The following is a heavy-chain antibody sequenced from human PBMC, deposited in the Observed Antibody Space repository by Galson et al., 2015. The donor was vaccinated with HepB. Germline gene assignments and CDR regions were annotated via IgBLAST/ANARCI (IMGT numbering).Heavy chain of an antibody. CDR3: AKASIKAHYYYGMDV. J-gene: IGHJ6*02. V-gene: IGHV3-23*01. Sequence: SLRLSCAASGFSFSTFAMSWVRQAPGKGLEWVSVISGGGDSTFYADSVKGRFTISRDNFKNTLFLQMNSLRAEDTAVYYCAKASIKAHYYYGMDVWGQGTTVTVSS. CDR2: ISGGGDST. CDR1: GFSFSTFA. D-gene: IGHD3-10*01.